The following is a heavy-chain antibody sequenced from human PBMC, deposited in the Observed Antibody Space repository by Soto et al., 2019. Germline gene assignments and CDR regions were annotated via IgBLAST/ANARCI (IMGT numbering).Heavy chain of an antibody. CDR3: ARGDPSYYYSGMDV. CDR1: GGTFSSYT. J-gene: IGHJ6*02. Sequence: QVQLVQSGAEVKKPGSSVKVSCKASGGTFSSYTISWVRQAPGQGLEWMGRIIPILGIANYAQKFQGRVTITADKFTRTADMALSSLRSEDTAVDYAARGDPSYYYSGMDVWGQGTTVTVFS. V-gene: IGHV1-69*02. CDR2: IIPILGIA.